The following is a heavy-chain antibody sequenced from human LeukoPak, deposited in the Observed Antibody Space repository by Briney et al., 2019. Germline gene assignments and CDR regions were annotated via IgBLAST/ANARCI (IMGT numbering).Heavy chain of an antibody. D-gene: IGHD6-13*01. CDR2: IYPGDSDT. J-gene: IGHJ6*03. Sequence: GESLKISCKGSGYSFTSYWIGWVRQMPGKDLEWMGIIYPGDSDTRYSPSFQGQVTISADKSIGTAYLQWSSLKASNTAIYYCTRQAAAFYYMDVWGKGTTVTVSS. CDR3: TRQAAAFYYMDV. V-gene: IGHV5-51*01. CDR1: GYSFTSYW.